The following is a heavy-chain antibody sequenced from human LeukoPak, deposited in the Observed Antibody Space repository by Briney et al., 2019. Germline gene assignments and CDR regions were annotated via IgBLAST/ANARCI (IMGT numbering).Heavy chain of an antibody. CDR2: INPKSGVT. D-gene: IGHD6-19*01. J-gene: IGHJ4*02. CDR3: ARRIAVAGSPVFYFDY. CDR1: AYTLSGYY. Sequence: ASVTVPYKASAYTLSGYYMHWVRQAPGQGLEWMGWINPKSGVTNYAQKFQGRVTMTWDTSINTTFMELSRLRSDDTAVYYCARRIAVAGSPVFYFDYWGQGTLVTLSS. V-gene: IGHV1-2*02.